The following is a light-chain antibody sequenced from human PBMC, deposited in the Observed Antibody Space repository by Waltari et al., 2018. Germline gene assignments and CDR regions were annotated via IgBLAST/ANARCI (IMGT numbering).Light chain of an antibody. V-gene: IGKV1-5*03. Sequence: DIQMTQSPSTLSASVGDRVTIICRASQSISTWLAWYQQKPGKAPKLLIYKASTVERGVPSRFSGGGSWTEFTLTISSLQPDDFATYYCQQYNTYPRTFGQGTKVEIK. CDR3: QQYNTYPRT. CDR1: QSISTW. CDR2: KAS. J-gene: IGKJ1*01.